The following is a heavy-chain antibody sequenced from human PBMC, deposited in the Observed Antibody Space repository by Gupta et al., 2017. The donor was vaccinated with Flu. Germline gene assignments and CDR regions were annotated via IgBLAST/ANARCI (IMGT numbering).Heavy chain of an antibody. Sequence: QVQLVESGGGVVQPGRSLRLSCAASGFTFSSYGMHWVRQAPGKGLEWVAVISYDGSNKYYADSVKGRFTISRDNSKNTLYLQMNSLRAEDTAVYYCAKDRYSGSYYAMGPFDYWGQGTLVTVSS. D-gene: IGHD1-26*01. J-gene: IGHJ4*02. V-gene: IGHV3-30*18. CDR3: AKDRYSGSYYAMGPFDY. CDR1: GFTFSSYG. CDR2: ISYDGSNK.